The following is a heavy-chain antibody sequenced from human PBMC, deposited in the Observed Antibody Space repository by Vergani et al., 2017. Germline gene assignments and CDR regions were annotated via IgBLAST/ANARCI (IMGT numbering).Heavy chain of an antibody. Sequence: EVQLLESGGSFKQPGGSVRLSCAASGFTFSTYAMHWVRQAPGKGLEWVSALTGGGGSTYYADSLKGRFIISRDNSRDTLYLQMNSLSPEDTATYYCVKDAGSYENFFDSWGQGTRVTVPS. CDR2: LTGGGGST. CDR1: GFTFSTYA. D-gene: IGHD1-26*01. V-gene: IGHV3-23*01. CDR3: VKDAGSYENFFDS. J-gene: IGHJ4*02.